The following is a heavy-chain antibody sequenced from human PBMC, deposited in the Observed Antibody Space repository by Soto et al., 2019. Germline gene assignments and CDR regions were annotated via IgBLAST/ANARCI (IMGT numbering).Heavy chain of an antibody. CDR3: ARDLCPLGSGSPCPTFGMDV. CDR1: GYTFTGHY. CDR2: LKPDNGGT. Sequence: QVQLVQSGAEVKPPGASVKVSCKASGYTFTGHYMHWVRQVSGRRLEFLGWLKPDNGGTYYAPKFQGRVTFTRDTSNTIAYMEMSGLHSDDTAGYFCARDLCPLGSGSPCPTFGMDVWGQRTTVAVTS. D-gene: IGHD3-10*01. V-gene: IGHV1-2*02. J-gene: IGHJ6*02.